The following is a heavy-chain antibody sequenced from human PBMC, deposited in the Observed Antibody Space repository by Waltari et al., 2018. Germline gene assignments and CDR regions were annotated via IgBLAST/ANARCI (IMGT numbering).Heavy chain of an antibody. J-gene: IGHJ3*02. D-gene: IGHD7-27*01. CDR3: ASGAGDMYAFDI. CDR1: GGTFSSYA. Sequence: QVQLVQSGAEVKKPGSSVKVSCKASGGTFSSYAISWVRQAPGQGLEWMGGIIPIFGTENYAQKFQGRVTSTTDESTSPAYRELSRLRSEDTAVYYGASGAGDMYAFDIWGQGTMVTVSS. V-gene: IGHV1-69*05. CDR2: IIPIFGTE.